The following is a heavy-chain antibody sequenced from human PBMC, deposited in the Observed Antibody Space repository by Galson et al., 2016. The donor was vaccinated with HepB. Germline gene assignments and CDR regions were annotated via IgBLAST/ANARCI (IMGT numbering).Heavy chain of an antibody. CDR2: IWYDGNKK. J-gene: IGHJ4*02. CDR3: AREMNDYDSSGYPDY. D-gene: IGHD3-22*01. Sequence: EWVAVIWYDGNKKYYADSVMGRFTISRDNSKNTLYLRMNSLRAEDTAVYYCAREMNDYDSSGYPDYWGQGTLVTVPS. V-gene: IGHV3-33*01.